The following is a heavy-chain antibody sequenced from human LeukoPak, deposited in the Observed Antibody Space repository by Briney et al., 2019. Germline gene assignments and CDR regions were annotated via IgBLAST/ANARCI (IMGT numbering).Heavy chain of an antibody. Sequence: PGGSLRLSCAASGFTFSTYSMNWVRQAPGKGLEWVSSISSDSSYVYYADSVKGRFTISRDNAEDSLYLQMNSLRAEDTAVYYCARDLSAAGIFDYWGQGTLVTVSS. CDR3: ARDLSAAGIFDY. D-gene: IGHD6-13*01. CDR1: GFTFSTYS. J-gene: IGHJ4*02. V-gene: IGHV3-21*01. CDR2: ISSDSSYV.